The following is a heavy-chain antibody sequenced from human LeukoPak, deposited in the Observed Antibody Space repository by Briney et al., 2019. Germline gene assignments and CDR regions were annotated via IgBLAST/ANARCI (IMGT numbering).Heavy chain of an antibody. CDR2: INPTGGST. CDR1: GYTFSSYY. D-gene: IGHD3-22*01. V-gene: IGHV1-46*01. Sequence: ASVKVSCKASGYTFSSYYMHWVRQAPGQGLEWLGIINPTGGSTSYAQKFQGRVTMTRDTSTSTVYMELSSLRSEDTAVFYCARDLKEGYDAFDIWGQGTMVTVSS. J-gene: IGHJ3*02. CDR3: ARDLKEGYDAFDI.